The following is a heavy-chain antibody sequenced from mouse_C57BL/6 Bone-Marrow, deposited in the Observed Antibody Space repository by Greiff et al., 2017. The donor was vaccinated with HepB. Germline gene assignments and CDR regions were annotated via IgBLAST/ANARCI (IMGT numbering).Heavy chain of an antibody. J-gene: IGHJ2*01. V-gene: IGHV5-9*01. CDR1: GFTFSSYT. CDR3: ARHETYYYGSSYGY. D-gene: IGHD1-1*01. CDR2: ISGGGGNT. Sequence: EVMLVESGGGLVKPGGSLKLSCAASGFTFSSYTMSWVRQTPEKRLEWVATISGGGGNTYYPDSVKGRFTIFRDNSKNTLYLQMSSLRSDDTALYYGARHETYYYGSSYGYWGQGTTLTVSS.